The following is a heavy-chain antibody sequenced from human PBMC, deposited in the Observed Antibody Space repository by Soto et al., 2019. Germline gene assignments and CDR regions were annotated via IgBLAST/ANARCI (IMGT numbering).Heavy chain of an antibody. CDR3: AREGARGYCTNGVCPTDFYYYGMDV. Sequence: GASVTVSCTASVYTLTGYYMHWVRPAPGQGLEWMGWINPNSGGTNYAQKFQGWVTMTRDTSISTAYMELSRLRSDDTAVYYCAREGARGYCTNGVCPTDFYYYGMDVWGQGTTVTVSS. J-gene: IGHJ6*02. D-gene: IGHD2-8*01. V-gene: IGHV1-2*04. CDR1: VYTLTGYY. CDR2: INPNSGGT.